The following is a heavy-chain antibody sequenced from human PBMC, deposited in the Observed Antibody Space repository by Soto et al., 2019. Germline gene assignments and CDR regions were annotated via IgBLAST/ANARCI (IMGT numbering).Heavy chain of an antibody. CDR2: ISVFNGDT. J-gene: IGHJ4*02. CDR3: ARDLEYYDSSGSPTDY. V-gene: IGHV1-18*01. D-gene: IGHD3-22*01. CDR1: GYTSSSYG. Sequence: ASVKVSCKALGYTSSSYGINWVRQAPGQGLEWMGWISVFNGDTKYAQKFQGRVAITKDPGTSTAHMELRSLRSDDAAVYYCARDLEYYDSSGSPTDYWGQGTLVTVSS.